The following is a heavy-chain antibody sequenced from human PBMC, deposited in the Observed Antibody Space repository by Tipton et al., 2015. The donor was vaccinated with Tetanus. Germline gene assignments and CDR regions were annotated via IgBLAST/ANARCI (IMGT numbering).Heavy chain of an antibody. CDR3: ARTQPIGWYFDL. CDR2: IYYRGST. Sequence: TLSLTCTVSGGSISSGAYYWSWIRQHPGKGLEWIGYIYYRGSTIYNPSLKSRVTISVDTSKNQFSLKLSSVTAADTAVYYCARTQPIGWYFDLWGRGTLLPVSS. CDR1: GGSISSGAYY. D-gene: IGHD1-1*01. J-gene: IGHJ2*01. V-gene: IGHV4-31*03.